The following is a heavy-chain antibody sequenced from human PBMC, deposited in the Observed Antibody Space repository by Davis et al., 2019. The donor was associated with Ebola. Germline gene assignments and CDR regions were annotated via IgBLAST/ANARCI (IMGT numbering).Heavy chain of an antibody. D-gene: IGHD6-19*01. CDR2: IYSGGST. J-gene: IGHJ6*02. CDR3: ARGIAVAGYYYYYGMDV. Sequence: GGSLRLSCAASGFTVSSNYMSWVRQAPGKGMEWDSVIYSGGSTYYADSVKGRFTISRHNSKNTLYLQMNSLRAEDTAVYYCARGIAVAGYYYYYGMDVWGQGPTVTVSS. V-gene: IGHV3-53*04. CDR1: GFTVSSNY.